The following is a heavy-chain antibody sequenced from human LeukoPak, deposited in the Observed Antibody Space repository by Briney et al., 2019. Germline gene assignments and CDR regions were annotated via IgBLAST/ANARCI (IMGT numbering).Heavy chain of an antibody. CDR2: IGTVGDT. Sequence: GGSLRLSCAASGFTISTYDFHWVRQVTGKGLEWVSAIGTVGDTHYPDSVKGRFTISRENAKNSVYLQMDSLRAEDTAVYYCAKGEYDFWSGHGPDYWGQGTLVTVSS. J-gene: IGHJ4*02. CDR3: AKGEYDFWSGHGPDY. V-gene: IGHV3-13*01. D-gene: IGHD3-3*01. CDR1: GFTISTYD.